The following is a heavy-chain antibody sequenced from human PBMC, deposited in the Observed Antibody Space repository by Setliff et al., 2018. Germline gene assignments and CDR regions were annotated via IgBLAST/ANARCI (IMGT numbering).Heavy chain of an antibody. D-gene: IGHD2-21*01. CDR3: ATEKFPGDWGDY. V-gene: IGHV1-18*01. CDR2: ISVYNGKT. CDR1: GYTFTSYG. J-gene: IGHJ4*02. Sequence: ASVKVSCKDSGYTFTSYGFSWVRQAPGQGLEWMGWISVYNGKTKYAQKFQGRVTMTTDTSTRTAYMEVTGLRSDDPAVYYCATEKFPGDWGDYWGQGTLVTVSS.